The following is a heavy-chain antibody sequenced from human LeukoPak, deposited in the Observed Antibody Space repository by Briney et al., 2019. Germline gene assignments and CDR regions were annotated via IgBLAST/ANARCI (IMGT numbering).Heavy chain of an antibody. D-gene: IGHD3-10*01. CDR1: GYTFTDYY. V-gene: IGHV1-2*02. CDR2: LNPNSGDT. Sequence: ASVKVSCKASGYTFTDYYMHWVRQAPGQGLEWMGWLNPNSGDTNYAQKFRGRVSMTRDSSISTAYMELSSLRSEDTAVYYCARDGSGTVDAFDIWGQGTMVTVSS. J-gene: IGHJ3*02. CDR3: ARDGSGTVDAFDI.